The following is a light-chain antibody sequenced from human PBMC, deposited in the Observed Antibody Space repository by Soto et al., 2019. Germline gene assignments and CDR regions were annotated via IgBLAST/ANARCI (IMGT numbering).Light chain of an antibody. V-gene: IGKV3-20*01. CDR2: GAS. J-gene: IGKJ1*01. CDR1: QSVSSSY. Sequence: EIVLTQSPGTLSLSPGERATLSCRASQSVSSSYLAWYQQKPGQAPRLLIYGASSRATGIPDRFSGSGSGTVFTLTISRLEPEDFAVYYCQQYGSSSWTFGQGPRWIS. CDR3: QQYGSSSWT.